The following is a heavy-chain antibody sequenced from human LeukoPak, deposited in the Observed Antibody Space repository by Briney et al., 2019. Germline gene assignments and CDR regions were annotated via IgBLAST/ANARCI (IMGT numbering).Heavy chain of an antibody. J-gene: IGHJ4*02. V-gene: IGHV5-51*01. CDR3: ARQGYSGYGSDY. Sequence: GESLKISCKGSGYSFTNCWIGWVRQRPGKGLEWMGVVYPADSDTRYSPSFQGQVTISADKSISTAYLQWSSLKASDTAMYYCARQGYSGYGSDYWGQGTRVTVSS. D-gene: IGHD5-12*01. CDR1: GYSFTNCW. CDR2: VYPADSDT.